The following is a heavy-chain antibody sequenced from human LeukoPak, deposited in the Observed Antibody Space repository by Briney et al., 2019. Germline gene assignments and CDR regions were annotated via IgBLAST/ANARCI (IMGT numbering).Heavy chain of an antibody. Sequence: GGSLRLSCAASGFTFSSYWMHWVRQAPGKGLVWVSRINSDGSSTSYADSVKGRFTISRDNAKNTLYLQMNSLRAEDTAVYYCAREWIVVVPPAMTYHYNGMDVWGQGTTVTVSS. V-gene: IGHV3-74*01. CDR3: AREWIVVVPPAMTYHYNGMDV. J-gene: IGHJ6*02. D-gene: IGHD2-2*01. CDR1: GFTFSSYW. CDR2: INSDGSST.